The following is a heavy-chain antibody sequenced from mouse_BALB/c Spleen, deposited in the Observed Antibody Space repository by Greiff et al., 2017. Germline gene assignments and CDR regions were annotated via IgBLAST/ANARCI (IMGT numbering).Heavy chain of an antibody. V-gene: IGHV7-3*02. CDR3: ARDGGFDY. J-gene: IGHJ2*01. CDR1: GFTFTDYY. CDR2: IRNKANGYTT. Sequence: EVQLQESGGGLVQPGGSLRLSCATSGFTFTDYYMSWVRQPPGKALEWLGFIRNKANGYTTEYSASVKGRFTISRDNSQSILYLQMNTLRAEDSATYYCARDGGFDYWGQGTTLTVSS.